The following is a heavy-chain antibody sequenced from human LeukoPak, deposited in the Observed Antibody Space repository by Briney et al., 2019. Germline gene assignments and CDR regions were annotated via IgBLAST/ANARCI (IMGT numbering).Heavy chain of an antibody. CDR1: GFTFSSFA. D-gene: IGHD4-17*01. J-gene: IGHJ4*02. Sequence: GGSLRLSCAASGFTFSSFAMSWVRQTPGKGLEWVSGISGSGGGTYYADSMKGRFTIPRDNSKNTLYLQINSLRAEDTAVYYCAKVWYGDYEMYFDYWGQGTLVTVSS. CDR2: ISGSGGGT. V-gene: IGHV3-23*01. CDR3: AKVWYGDYEMYFDY.